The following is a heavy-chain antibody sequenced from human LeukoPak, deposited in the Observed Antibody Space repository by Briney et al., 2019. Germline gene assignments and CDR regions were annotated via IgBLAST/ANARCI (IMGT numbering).Heavy chain of an antibody. J-gene: IGHJ3*02. CDR1: GGSISSSNW. V-gene: IGHV4-4*02. Sequence: SESLSLTCAVSGGSISSSNWWTWVRQPPGKGLEWIGEIYHSGSTNYNSSLKSRVTVSVDKSKNQFSLKLSSVPAADTALYYCARPQGAFNAFDIWGEGTMVTVSS. CDR3: ARPQGAFNAFDI. CDR2: IYHSGST.